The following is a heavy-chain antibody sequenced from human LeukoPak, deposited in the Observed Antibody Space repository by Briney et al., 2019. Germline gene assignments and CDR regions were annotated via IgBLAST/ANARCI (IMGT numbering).Heavy chain of an antibody. CDR2: LSGSGATT. V-gene: IGHV3-23*01. CDR3: AKERSGRGYFDY. CDR1: EFTFSSEA. J-gene: IGHJ4*02. D-gene: IGHD1-26*01. Sequence: GGSLRLSCAASEFTFSSEAMSWVRQAPGKGLEWVSGLSGSGATTYYADSVKGRFTISRDNSKNTLFLQMNSLRAEDTAVYYCAKERSGRGYFDYWGQGTLVTVSS.